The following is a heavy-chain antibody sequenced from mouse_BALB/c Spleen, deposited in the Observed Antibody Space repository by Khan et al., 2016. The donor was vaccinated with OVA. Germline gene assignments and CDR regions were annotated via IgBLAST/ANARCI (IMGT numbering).Heavy chain of an antibody. CDR3: ARLAYYYDSEGFAY. CDR1: GFTFSTYG. D-gene: IGHD1-1*01. J-gene: IGHJ3*01. V-gene: IGHV5-6*01. CDR2: VSTGGHYT. Sequence: EVELVESGGDVVEPGGSLKLSCAASGFTFSTYGMSWVRQTPDKRLEWVATVSTGGHYTYYPDTVKGRFTISRDNAKKTLYLQMSSLKSEDTAMFYCARLAYYYDSEGFAYWGQGTLVTVSA.